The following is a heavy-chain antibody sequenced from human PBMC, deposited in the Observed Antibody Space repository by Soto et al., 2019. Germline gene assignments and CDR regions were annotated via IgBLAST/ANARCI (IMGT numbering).Heavy chain of an antibody. CDR2: MNPNSGNT. D-gene: IGHD6-13*01. CDR1: GYTFTSYD. CDR3: ARGGWIAAAYYYYYYMDV. J-gene: IGHJ6*03. Sequence: ASVKGSCKASGYTFTSYDINWGRHATGQGLEWMGWMNPNSGNTGYAQKFQGRVTMTRNTSISTAYMELSSLRSEDTAVYYCARGGWIAAAYYYYYYMDVWGKGTTVTVSS. V-gene: IGHV1-8*01.